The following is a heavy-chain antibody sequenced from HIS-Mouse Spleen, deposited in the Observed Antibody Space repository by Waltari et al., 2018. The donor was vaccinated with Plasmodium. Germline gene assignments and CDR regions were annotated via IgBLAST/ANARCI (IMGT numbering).Heavy chain of an antibody. J-gene: IGHJ4*02. CDR2: MRWNSGSI. Sequence: EVQLVESGGGLVQPGRSLRLSCAASGFTFDDYAMHWVRQAPGKGLEGVSVMRWNSGSIGSADSVKGRFTISRDNAKNSLYLQRNSLRAEDTALYYCAKSIAAALDYWGQGTLVTVSS. V-gene: IGHV3-9*01. CDR3: AKSIAAALDY. D-gene: IGHD6-13*01. CDR1: GFTFDDYA.